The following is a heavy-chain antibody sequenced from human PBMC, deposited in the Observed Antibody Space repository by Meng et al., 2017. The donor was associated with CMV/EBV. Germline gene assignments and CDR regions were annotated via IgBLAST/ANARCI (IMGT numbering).Heavy chain of an antibody. D-gene: IGHD3-3*01. CDR2: ISAYNGNT. CDR3: ARDTTIFGVVPRPWGY. V-gene: IGHV1-18*01. Sequence: SVHVSCKASGYTVTSYGISWVRPAPGQGLEWMGWISAYNGNTNYAPKPQGRVTMTTDTSPSTAYMELRSLRCDDTAVYYCARDTTIFGVVPRPWGYWGQGTLVTVSS. J-gene: IGHJ4*02. CDR1: GYTVTSYG.